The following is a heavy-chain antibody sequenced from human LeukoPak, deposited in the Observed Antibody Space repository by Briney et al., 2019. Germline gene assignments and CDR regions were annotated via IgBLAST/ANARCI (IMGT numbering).Heavy chain of an antibody. CDR2: IYYSGST. J-gene: IGHJ6*02. CDR3: ARHATRPAAAGPDPYYYGMDV. V-gene: IGHV4-59*08. CDR1: GGSISSYY. Sequence: PSETLSLTCTVSGGSISSYYWSWIRQPPGKGLEWIGYIYYSGSTKYNPSLKSRVTISVDTSKNQFSLKLSSVTAADTAVYYCARHATRPAAAGPDPYYYGMDVWGQGTTVTVSS. D-gene: IGHD6-13*01.